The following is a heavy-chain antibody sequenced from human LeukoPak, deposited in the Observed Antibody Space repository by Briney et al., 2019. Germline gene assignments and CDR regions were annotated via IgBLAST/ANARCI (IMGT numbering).Heavy chain of an antibody. CDR3: AAYYDILTDAFDI. V-gene: IGHV1-8*01. CDR2: MNPNSGNT. J-gene: IGHJ3*02. D-gene: IGHD3-9*01. CDR1: GYTFTSYV. Sequence: GSSVQVSCKASGYTFTSYVINWVRQATGQGLEGMGWMNPNSGNTGYAQKFQGRVTMTRNTSISTAYMELSSLRSEDTAVYYCAAYYDILTDAFDIWGQGTMVTVSS.